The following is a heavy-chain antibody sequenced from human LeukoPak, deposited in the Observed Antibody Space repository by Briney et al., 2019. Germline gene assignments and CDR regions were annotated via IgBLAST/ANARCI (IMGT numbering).Heavy chain of an antibody. D-gene: IGHD3-10*01. CDR2: ISSSGSTI. V-gene: IGHV3-48*03. CDR3: AREPPFDGSGSYKGGFDY. J-gene: IGHJ4*02. CDR1: GFTFSSYE. Sequence: GGSLRLSCAASGFTFSSYEMNWVRQAPGKGLEWVSYISSSGSTIYYVDSVKGRFTISRGNAKNSLYLQMNSLRAEDTAVYYCAREPPFDGSGSYKGGFDYWGQGTLVTVSS.